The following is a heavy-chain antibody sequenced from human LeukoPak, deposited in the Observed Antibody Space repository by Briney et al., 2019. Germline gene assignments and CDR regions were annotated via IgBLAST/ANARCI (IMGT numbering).Heavy chain of an antibody. V-gene: IGHV1-46*01. D-gene: IGHD1-26*01. CDR1: GYTFTSYY. J-gene: IGHJ4*02. CDR2: INPSGGST. Sequence: ASVKVSCKASGYTFTSYYMHWVRQAPGQGLEWMGIINPSGGSTSYAQKFQGRVTMTRDMSTSTVYMELSSLRSDDTAVYYCARVIREVGATVYYFDYWGQGTLVTVSS. CDR3: ARVIREVGATVYYFDY.